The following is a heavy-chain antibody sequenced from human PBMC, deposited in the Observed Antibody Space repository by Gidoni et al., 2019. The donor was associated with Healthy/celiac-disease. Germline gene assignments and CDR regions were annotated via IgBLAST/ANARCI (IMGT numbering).Heavy chain of an antibody. D-gene: IGHD6-13*01. V-gene: IGHV1-2*02. CDR3: AGEQQLANFDY. CDR2: INPNSGGT. Sequence: HVQLLQPGAAVKKPGASVKAPCKASAYTFTGYYMPWVRQAPGQGLEWMGWINPNSGGTNEAQKFQGRVTMTRDTSISTAYMELSRLRSDDTAVYYCAGEQQLANFDYWGQGTLVTVSS. CDR1: AYTFTGYY. J-gene: IGHJ4*02.